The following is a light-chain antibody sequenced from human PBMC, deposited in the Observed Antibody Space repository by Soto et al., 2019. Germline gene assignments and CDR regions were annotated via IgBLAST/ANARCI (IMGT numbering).Light chain of an antibody. CDR1: QSINGN. Sequence: EIVMTQSPATLSVSPGERATLSCRASQSINGNLAWYQRKPGQAPRLLMYATSVRATGIPARFSGSGSGTEYTLTISSLQSEDVAVFYCQQYNNWYSFGQGTKLEIK. J-gene: IGKJ2*03. V-gene: IGKV3-15*01. CDR3: QQYNNWYS. CDR2: ATS.